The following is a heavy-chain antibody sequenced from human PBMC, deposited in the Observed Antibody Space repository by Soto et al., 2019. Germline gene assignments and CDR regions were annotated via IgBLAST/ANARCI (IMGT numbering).Heavy chain of an antibody. CDR1: GYTFTGYH. Sequence: ASVKVSCKASGYTFTGYHMHWVRQPPGQGLEWMGWLNPNSGDTSFAQKFQGRVTMPSDTSVSTAYMELSRPRSDDTAVYYCARQADLDYWGQGTLVTVSS. CDR2: LNPNSGDT. V-gene: IGHV1-2*02. CDR3: ARQADLDY. J-gene: IGHJ4*02.